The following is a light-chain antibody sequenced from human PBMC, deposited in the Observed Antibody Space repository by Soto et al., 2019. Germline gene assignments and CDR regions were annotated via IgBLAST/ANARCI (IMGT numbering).Light chain of an antibody. CDR3: TSFAGVNTFVV. Sequence: QSALTQPPSASGSPGQSVTISCTGTSSDVGGYNYVSWYQQHPGKAPKLLIYEVTKRPSGVPDRFSGSKSGNTASLTVSGLQAADEADYYCTSFAGVNTFVVFGGGTKVTVL. V-gene: IGLV2-8*01. CDR2: EVT. J-gene: IGLJ2*01. CDR1: SSDVGGYNY.